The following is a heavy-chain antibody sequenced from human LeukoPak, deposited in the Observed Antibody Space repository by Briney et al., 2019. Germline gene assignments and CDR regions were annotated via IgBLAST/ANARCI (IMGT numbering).Heavy chain of an antibody. J-gene: IGHJ5*02. CDR2: INHSGST. CDR1: GGSFSGYY. D-gene: IGHD2-15*01. CDR3: ARGKSSSRYCSGGSCSRSDP. Sequence: SETLSLTCAVYGGSFSGYYWSWIRQPPGKGLEWIGEINHSGSTNYNPSLKSRVTISVDTSKNQFSLKLSSVTAADTAVYYCARGKSSSRYCSGGSCSRSDPWGQGTLVTVSS. V-gene: IGHV4-34*01.